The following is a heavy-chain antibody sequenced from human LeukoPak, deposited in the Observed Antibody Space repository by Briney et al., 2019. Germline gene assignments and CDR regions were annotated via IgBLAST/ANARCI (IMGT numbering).Heavy chain of an antibody. Sequence: SETLSLTCAVYGGSFSGYYWSWIRQPPGKGLEWIGEINHSGSTNYDPSLKSRVTISVDTSKNQFSLKLSSVTAADTAVYYCARDQSDRDYGGNWWFDPWGQGTLVTVSS. D-gene: IGHD4-23*01. CDR3: ARDQSDRDYGGNWWFDP. CDR1: GGSFSGYY. J-gene: IGHJ5*02. CDR2: INHSGST. V-gene: IGHV4-34*01.